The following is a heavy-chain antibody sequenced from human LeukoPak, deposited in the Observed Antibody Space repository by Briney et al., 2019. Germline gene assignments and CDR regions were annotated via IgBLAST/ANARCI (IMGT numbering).Heavy chain of an antibody. CDR3: AVLYYYDSSGFYSNDVFDI. CDR1: GFTFSSYE. V-gene: IGHV3-48*03. Sequence: GGSLRLSCAASGFTFSSYEVNWVRQAPGKGLEWVSYISSSGSTIYYADSVKGRFTISRDNAKNSLYLQMNSLRGEDTAVYHCAVLYYYDSSGFYSNDVFDIWGQGTMVTVSA. D-gene: IGHD3-22*01. J-gene: IGHJ3*02. CDR2: ISSSGSTI.